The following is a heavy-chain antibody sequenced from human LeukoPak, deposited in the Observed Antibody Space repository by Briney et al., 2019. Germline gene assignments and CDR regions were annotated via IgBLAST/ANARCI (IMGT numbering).Heavy chain of an antibody. CDR2: IYPGDSDI. J-gene: IGHJ4*02. CDR3: ARHRGQSVQNAHDY. Sequence: GESLKISCKGSGYSFTGYWIGWVRQMPGKGLEWMGIIYPGDSDIRYSPSFQGQVTISADKSISTAYLQWASLKSSDTAIYYCARHRGQSVQNAHDYWGQGTLVTVSS. V-gene: IGHV5-51*01. CDR1: GYSFTGYW. D-gene: IGHD2-15*01.